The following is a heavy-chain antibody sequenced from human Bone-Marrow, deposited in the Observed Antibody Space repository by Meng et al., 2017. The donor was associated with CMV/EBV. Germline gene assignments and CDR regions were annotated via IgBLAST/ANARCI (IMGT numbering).Heavy chain of an antibody. CDR3: AREVPYCSSTSCYPNYLDY. CDR2: ISSSSSTI. D-gene: IGHD2-2*01. CDR1: GFTFSSYS. Sequence: GGSLRLSCAASGFTFSSYSMNWVRQAPGKGLEWVSYISSSSSTIYYADSMKGRFTISRDNAKNSLYLQMNSLRAEDTAVYYCAREVPYCSSTSCYPNYLDYWGQGILVTVSS. V-gene: IGHV3-48*04. J-gene: IGHJ4*02.